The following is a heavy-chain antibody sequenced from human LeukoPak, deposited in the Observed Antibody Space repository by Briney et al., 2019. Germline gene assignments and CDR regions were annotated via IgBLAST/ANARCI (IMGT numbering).Heavy chain of an antibody. CDR1: GGSISSGSYY. D-gene: IGHD3-10*01. V-gene: IGHV4-61*02. CDR3: ARDRGFMVRGSRRGYDDYYYYMDV. Sequence: SQTLSLTCTVSGGSISSGSYYWSWIRQPAGKGLEWIGRIYSSGSTNYNPSLKSRVTISVDTSKNQFSLKLSSVTAADTAVYYCARDRGFMVRGSRRGYDDYYYYMDVWGKGTTVTISS. J-gene: IGHJ6*03. CDR2: IYSSGST.